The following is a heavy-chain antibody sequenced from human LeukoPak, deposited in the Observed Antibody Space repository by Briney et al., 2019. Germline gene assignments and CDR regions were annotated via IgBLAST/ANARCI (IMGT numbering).Heavy chain of an antibody. CDR3: AKGGGDSCYSVNDY. CDR2: ICGSGGDT. V-gene: IGHV3-23*01. CDR1: GFTFSSYA. D-gene: IGHD2-15*01. Sequence: GGSLRLSCAASGFTFSSYAMSWVRQAPGKGLEWVSVICGSGGDTYYADSVKGRFTISRDNSKNALYLQMNSLRAEDTAVYYCAKGGGDSCYSVNDYRGQGTLVTVSS. J-gene: IGHJ4*02.